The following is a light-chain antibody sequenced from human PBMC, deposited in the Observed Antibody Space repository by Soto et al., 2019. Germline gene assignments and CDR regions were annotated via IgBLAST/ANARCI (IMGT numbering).Light chain of an antibody. J-gene: IGKJ3*01. V-gene: IGKV3-20*01. CDR1: QGVSSSC. CDR3: QQYGNSRVT. CDR2: GAS. Sequence: EIVLTQSPGTLSLSPGERATLSCRASQGVSSSCLAWYQQKPGQAPRLLIYGASSRATGIPDRFSGSGSGTDFTLTISRLEPEDFAVYYCQQYGNSRVTFGPGTKVDIK.